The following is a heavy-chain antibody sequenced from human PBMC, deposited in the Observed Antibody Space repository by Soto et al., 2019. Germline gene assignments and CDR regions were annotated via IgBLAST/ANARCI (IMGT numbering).Heavy chain of an antibody. CDR2: IWYDGSNK. Sequence: QVQLVESGGGVVQPGRSLRLSCAASGFTFSSYGMHWARQAPGKGLEWVAVIWYDGSNKYYADSVKGRFTISRDNSKNTLSLQMNSLRAEDTAVYYCARSVAGSSWPYIDYWGQGTLVTVSS. CDR1: GFTFSSYG. CDR3: ARSVAGSSWPYIDY. D-gene: IGHD6-13*01. V-gene: IGHV3-33*01. J-gene: IGHJ4*02.